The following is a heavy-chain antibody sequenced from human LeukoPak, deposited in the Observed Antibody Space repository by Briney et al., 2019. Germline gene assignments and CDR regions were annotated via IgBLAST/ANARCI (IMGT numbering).Heavy chain of an antibody. D-gene: IGHD6-6*01. J-gene: IGHJ5*02. CDR2: INSDGSST. Sequence: GGSLRLSCAASGFTFSSYWMHWVRQAPGKGLVWVSRINSDGSSTSYADSVKGRFTISRDNAKNTLYLQTNSLRAEDTAVYYCARVAARLNWFDPWGQGTLVTVSS. V-gene: IGHV3-74*01. CDR3: ARVAARLNWFDP. CDR1: GFTFSSYW.